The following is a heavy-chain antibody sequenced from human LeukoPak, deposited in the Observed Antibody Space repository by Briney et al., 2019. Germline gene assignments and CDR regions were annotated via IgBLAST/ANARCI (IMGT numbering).Heavy chain of an antibody. CDR1: GFTFSSYA. CDR2: ISGSGGST. CDR3: AKDAPHCSGGSCYSADAFDI. J-gene: IGHJ3*02. V-gene: IGHV3-23*01. D-gene: IGHD2-15*01. Sequence: GGSLRLSRAASGFTFSSYAMSWVRQAPGKGLEWVSAISGSGGSTYYADSVKGRFTISRDNSKNTLYLQMNSLRAEDTAVYYCAKDAPHCSGGSCYSADAFDIWGQGTMVTVSS.